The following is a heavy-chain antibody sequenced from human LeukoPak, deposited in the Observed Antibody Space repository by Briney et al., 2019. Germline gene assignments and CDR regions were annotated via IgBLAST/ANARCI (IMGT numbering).Heavy chain of an antibody. CDR1: GFTFSSYA. Sequence: GRSLRLSCAASGFTFSSYAMHWVRQAPGKGLEWVAVISYDGSNKYYADSVKGRFTISRDNSKNTLYLQMNSLRAEDTAVYYCVREDIIASGGFDYWGQGTLVTVSS. D-gene: IGHD3-3*02. J-gene: IGHJ4*02. V-gene: IGHV3-30*01. CDR3: VREDIIASGGFDY. CDR2: ISYDGSNK.